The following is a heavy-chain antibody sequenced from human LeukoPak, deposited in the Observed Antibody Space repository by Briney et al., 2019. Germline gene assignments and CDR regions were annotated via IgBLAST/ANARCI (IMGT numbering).Heavy chain of an antibody. J-gene: IGHJ4*02. D-gene: IGHD6-19*01. CDR2: IYYSGST. V-gene: IGHV4-59*08. CDR1: GGSISSYY. Sequence: SETLSLTCTVSGGSISSYYWSWFRQPPGKGLEWIGYIYYSGSTNYNPSLKSRVTISVDTSKNQFSLKLSSVTAADTAVYYCARRGYSSGSYYIDYWGQGTLVTVSS. CDR3: ARRGYSSGSYYIDY.